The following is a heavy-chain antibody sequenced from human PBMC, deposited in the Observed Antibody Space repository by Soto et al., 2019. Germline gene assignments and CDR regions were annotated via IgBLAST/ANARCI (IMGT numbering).Heavy chain of an antibody. V-gene: IGHV1-69*06. CDR2: ITPIFGTA. CDR1: GGTFSSYA. Sequence: SVKVSCKASGGTFSSYAISWVRQAPGQGLEWMGGITPIFGTANYAQKFQGRVTISADKSTSTAYMELSSLRSEDTAVYYCAREGSDFSPSGYYYYGMDVWGQGTTVTVSS. J-gene: IGHJ6*02. D-gene: IGHD2-15*01. CDR3: AREGSDFSPSGYYYYGMDV.